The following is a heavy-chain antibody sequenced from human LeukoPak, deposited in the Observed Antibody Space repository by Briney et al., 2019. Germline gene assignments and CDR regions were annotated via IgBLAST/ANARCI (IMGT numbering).Heavy chain of an antibody. J-gene: IGHJ4*02. D-gene: IGHD3-22*01. Sequence: GGSLRLSCAASGFTFSSYWMSWVRQAPGKGLEGVANIKQDGSEKYYVDSVKGRFTIPRDNAKNSLYLQMHSLRAEDTAVYYCARDSYYYDSSGYYYWGQGTLVTVSS. CDR1: GFTFSSYW. CDR3: ARDSYYYDSSGYYY. V-gene: IGHV3-7*01. CDR2: IKQDGSEK.